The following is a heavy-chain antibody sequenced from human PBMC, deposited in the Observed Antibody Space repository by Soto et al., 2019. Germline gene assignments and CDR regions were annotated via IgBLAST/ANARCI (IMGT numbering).Heavy chain of an antibody. CDR1: GGSISSSSYY. V-gene: IGHV4-39*01. CDR3: ARNVSSSWPRGYYSSYGMGV. Sequence: XETLSLTCTVAGGSISSSSYYWGWIRQPRGKGLEWIGSIYESGSSYYNPSLKSRVTISGDTSKNQFALKLSSVTAADAALYYCARNVSSSWPRGYYSSYGMGVWGQGTMVTVSS. CDR2: IYESGSS. D-gene: IGHD6-13*01. J-gene: IGHJ6*02.